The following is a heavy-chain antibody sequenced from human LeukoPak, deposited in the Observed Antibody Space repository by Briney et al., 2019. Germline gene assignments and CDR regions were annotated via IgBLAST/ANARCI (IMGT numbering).Heavy chain of an antibody. V-gene: IGHV3-74*01. CDR3: ARGAYYYGSGSHAAPLLN. CDR2: INSDGSTT. CDR1: GFTFSSYW. J-gene: IGHJ4*02. Sequence: GGSLRLSCAASGFTFSSYWMSWVRQAPGKGLVWVSRINSDGSTTTYADSVKGRFTISRDNAKNTLYLQMDSLRAEDTAVYYCARGAYYYGSGSHAAPLLNWGQGTLVTVSS. D-gene: IGHD3-10*01.